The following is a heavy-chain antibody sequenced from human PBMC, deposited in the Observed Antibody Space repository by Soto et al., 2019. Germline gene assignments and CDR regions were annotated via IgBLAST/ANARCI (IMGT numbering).Heavy chain of an antibody. J-gene: IGHJ4*01. CDR3: ASYDELDDGGRLALMY. CDR2: IYPGDSDT. D-gene: IGHD4-17*01. CDR1: GDSFSNYW. Sequence: WESLKISCKGSGDSFSNYWIAWVRQMPGKGLEWMGIIYPGDSDTRYSPSFQGQVTISADKSISTAYLQWSSLKASDTAMYYCASYDELDDGGRLALMYWGQGTLVTVSS. V-gene: IGHV5-51*01.